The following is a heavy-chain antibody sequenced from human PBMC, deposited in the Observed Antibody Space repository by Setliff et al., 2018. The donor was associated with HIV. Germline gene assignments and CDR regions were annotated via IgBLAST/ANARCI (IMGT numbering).Heavy chain of an antibody. CDR2: TNPIGMGT. Sequence: GASVKVSCKASGYSFSSYYVHWVRQAPGQGLEWVGITNPIGMGTTFAQRFQGRVTMTRDTSTSTVYIELSSLGSDDTAVYYCARMRFCRGGSCLPGSLYYYYMDVWGKGTTVTVS. J-gene: IGHJ6*03. CDR1: GYSFSSYY. CDR3: ARMRFCRGGSCLPGSLYYYYMDV. V-gene: IGHV1-46*01. D-gene: IGHD2-15*01.